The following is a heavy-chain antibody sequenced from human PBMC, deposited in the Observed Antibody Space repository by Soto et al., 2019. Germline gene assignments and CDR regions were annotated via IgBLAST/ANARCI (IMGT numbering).Heavy chain of an antibody. Sequence: QVQLVQSGAEVKKPGSSVKVSCKASGGTFSSYAISWVRQAPGQGLEWMGGIIPIFGTANYAQKFQGRVTITADESTSTAYMELSSLRSEDTAVYYCAIGCSSTSCYTAGDYYYGMDVWGQGTTVTVSS. CDR2: IIPIFGTA. V-gene: IGHV1-69*01. J-gene: IGHJ6*02. CDR3: AIGCSSTSCYTAGDYYYGMDV. CDR1: GGTFSSYA. D-gene: IGHD2-2*02.